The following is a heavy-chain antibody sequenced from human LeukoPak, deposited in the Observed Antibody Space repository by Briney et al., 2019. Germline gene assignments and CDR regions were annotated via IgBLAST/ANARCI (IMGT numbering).Heavy chain of an antibody. V-gene: IGHV3-15*07. CDR1: GLTLSNVW. D-gene: IGHD5-12*01. CDR2: IKSKSDGGTT. CDR3: TQGSGYYFNY. J-gene: IGHJ4*02. Sequence: GGSLRLSCAVSGLTLSNVWVNWVRQAPGKGLEWVGLIKSKSDGGTTDFAAPVKGRFTISRDDSKSILYLQMNSLTSEDTAIYYCTQGSGYYFNYWGQGTLVTVSS.